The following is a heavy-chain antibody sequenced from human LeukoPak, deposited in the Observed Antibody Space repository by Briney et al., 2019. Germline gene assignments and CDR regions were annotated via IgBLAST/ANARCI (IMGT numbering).Heavy chain of an antibody. CDR3: ASRILLAAS. D-gene: IGHD2-8*01. CDR1: GLTVSSNS. CDR2: IYSGGGT. V-gene: IGHV3-53*01. Sequence: GGSLRLSCAASGLTVSSNSMSWVRQAPGKGLEWVSVIYSGGGTFYADSVKGRFTISRDNSNNTLYLQMNSLRVEDTAVYYCASRILLAASWGQATLVTVSS. J-gene: IGHJ5*02.